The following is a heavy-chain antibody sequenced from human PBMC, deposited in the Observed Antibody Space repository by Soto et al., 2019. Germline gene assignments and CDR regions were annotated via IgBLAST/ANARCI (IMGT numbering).Heavy chain of an antibody. V-gene: IGHV1-69*01. D-gene: IGHD2-15*01. CDR1: GGTFSSYA. J-gene: IGHJ6*02. CDR3: AREYCSGGSCSYYGMDV. CDR2: IIPIFGTA. Sequence: QVQLVQSGAEVKKPGSSVKVSCKASGGTFSSYAISWVRQAPGQGLEWMGGIIPIFGTANYAQKFQGRVTSTADESTSTAYMELSSLRSEDTAVYYCAREYCSGGSCSYYGMDVWGQGTTVTVSS.